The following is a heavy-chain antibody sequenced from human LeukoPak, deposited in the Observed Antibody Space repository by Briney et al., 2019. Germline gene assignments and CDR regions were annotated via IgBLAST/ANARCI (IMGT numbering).Heavy chain of an antibody. CDR1: GFTFSSYS. CDR3: ARESDHSVSQVDFDL. CDR2: ISSTRTTI. V-gene: IGHV3-48*04. Sequence: GGSLRLSCAASGFTFSSYSMNWVRQAPGKGLEWVSNISSTRTTIYYADSVKGRFTISRDNAKNSLYLQMNSLRAEDTAVYYCARESDHSVSQVDFDLWGQGTMVTVSS. J-gene: IGHJ3*01. D-gene: IGHD1-14*01.